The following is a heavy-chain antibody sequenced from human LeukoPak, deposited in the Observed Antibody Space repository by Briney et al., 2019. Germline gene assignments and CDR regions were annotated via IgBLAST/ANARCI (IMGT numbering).Heavy chain of an antibody. D-gene: IGHD3-10*01. CDR2: ISYDGSNK. CDR3: AREAYYYGSGSYLNWFDP. CDR1: GFTFSSYA. Sequence: GGSLRLSCAASGFTFSSYAMHWVRQAPGKGLEWVAVISYDGSNKYYADSVKGRFTISRDNSKNTLYLQMNSLRAEDTAVYYCAREAYYYGSGSYLNWFDPWGQGTLVTVSS. J-gene: IGHJ5*02. V-gene: IGHV3-30*04.